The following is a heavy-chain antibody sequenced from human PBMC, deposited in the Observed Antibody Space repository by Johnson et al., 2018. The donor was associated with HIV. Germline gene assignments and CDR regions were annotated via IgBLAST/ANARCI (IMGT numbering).Heavy chain of an antibody. CDR3: AREWIGHSSSWFRYAFDI. Sequence: QVQLVESGGGVVQPGRSLRLSCAASGFTFSSYAMHWVRQATGKGLEWVAVISYDGSNKYYADSVKGRFTISRDNSKTTLYLQMNSMRAEDTAVYYWAREWIGHSSSWFRYAFDIWGQGTMVTVSS. CDR2: ISYDGSNK. V-gene: IGHV3-30*04. D-gene: IGHD6-13*01. J-gene: IGHJ3*02. CDR1: GFTFSSYA.